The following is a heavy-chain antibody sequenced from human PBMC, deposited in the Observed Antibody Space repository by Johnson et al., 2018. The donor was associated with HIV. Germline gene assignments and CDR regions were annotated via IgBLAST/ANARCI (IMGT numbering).Heavy chain of an antibody. CDR1: GFTFSSYW. CDR2: IKQDGSEK. CDR3: AKNRDYGGGDGFDM. D-gene: IGHD4-23*01. J-gene: IGHJ3*02. Sequence: VQLVESGGGLVQPGGSLRLSCAASGFTFSSYWMSWVRQAPGKGLEWVANIKQDGSEKYYVDSVKGRFTISRDNAKNSLYLQMNSLRAEDTAVYYCAKNRDYGGGDGFDMWGQGTMVTVSS. V-gene: IGHV3-7*01.